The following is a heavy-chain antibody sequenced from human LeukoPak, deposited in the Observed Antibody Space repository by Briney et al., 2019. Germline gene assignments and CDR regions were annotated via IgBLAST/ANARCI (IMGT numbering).Heavy chain of an antibody. CDR2: IYYSGNT. J-gene: IGHJ4*02. V-gene: IGHV4-39*07. Sequence: SETLSLTCTVSGDSISSSSSYWGWIRQPPGEGLEWIGSIYYSGNTYYNTSLKSRVTISVDTSKNQFSLRLNSVTAADTAVYYCARASRSTSYFDYWGQGTLVTVSS. CDR1: GDSISSSSSY. CDR3: ARASRSTSYFDY.